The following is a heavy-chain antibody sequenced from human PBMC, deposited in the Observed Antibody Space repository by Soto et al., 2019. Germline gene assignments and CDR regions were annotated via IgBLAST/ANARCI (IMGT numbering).Heavy chain of an antibody. Sequence: PSETLSLTCTVSGGSVSSGSYYWSWIRQPPGKGLEWIGYIYYSGSTNYNPSLKSRVTISVDTSKNQFSLKLSSVPAADTAVYYCARTMVGARAGYFDYWGRGTLVTVSS. J-gene: IGHJ4*02. CDR2: IYYSGST. V-gene: IGHV4-61*01. CDR1: GGSVSSGSYY. D-gene: IGHD1-26*01. CDR3: ARTMVGARAGYFDY.